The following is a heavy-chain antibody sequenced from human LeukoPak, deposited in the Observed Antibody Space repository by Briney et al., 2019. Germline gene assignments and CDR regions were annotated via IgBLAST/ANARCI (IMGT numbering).Heavy chain of an antibody. CDR2: MYYSGST. V-gene: IGHV4-39*07. CDR1: GGSISSSSYY. J-gene: IGHJ4*02. CDR3: ARYSGNDSDLDY. Sequence: SETLSLTCTVSGGSISSSSYYWGWIRQPPGKGLEWIGSMYYSGSTYYNPSLKSRVTISVDTSKNQFSLKLSSVTAADTAVYYCARYSGNDSDLDYWGQGTLVTVSS. D-gene: IGHD5-12*01.